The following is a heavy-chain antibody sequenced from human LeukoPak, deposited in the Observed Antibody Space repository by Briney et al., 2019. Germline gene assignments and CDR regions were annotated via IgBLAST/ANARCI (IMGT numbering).Heavy chain of an antibody. CDR2: ISSSSSYI. Sequence: GGSLRLSCAASGFTFSSYSMNWVRQAPGKGLEWVSSISSSSSYIYYADSVKGRFTISRDNSKNTLYLQMNSLRAEDTAVYYCAKVHILTHFDYWGQGTLVTVSS. D-gene: IGHD3-9*01. CDR3: AKVHILTHFDY. J-gene: IGHJ4*02. CDR1: GFTFSSYS. V-gene: IGHV3-21*04.